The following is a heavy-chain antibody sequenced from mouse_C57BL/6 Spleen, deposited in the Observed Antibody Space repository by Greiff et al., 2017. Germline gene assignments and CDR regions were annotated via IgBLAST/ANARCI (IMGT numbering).Heavy chain of an antibody. CDR2: INPSSGYT. Sequence: VQLQQSGAELAKPGASVKLSCKASGYTFTSYWMHWVKQRPGQGLEWIGYINPSSGYTKYNQKVKDKATLTADKSSSTAYMQLSSLTYEDSAVYYCATSSNSYYFDYWGQGTTLTVSS. CDR1: GYTFTSYW. CDR3: ATSSNSYYFDY. V-gene: IGHV1-7*01. D-gene: IGHD2-5*01. J-gene: IGHJ2*01.